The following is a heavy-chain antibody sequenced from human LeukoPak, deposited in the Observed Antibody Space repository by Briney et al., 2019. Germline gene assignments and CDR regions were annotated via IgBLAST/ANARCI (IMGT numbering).Heavy chain of an antibody. CDR2: ISSSGSYI. CDR3: ARADGDWLDY. J-gene: IGHJ4*02. CDR1: GFTFSSYS. Sequence: GGSLRLSCAASGFTFSSYSMNWVRQAPGKGLEWVSSISSSGSYIYYADSMQGRFTISRDNAKNSLYLQMNSLRAEDTAVYYCARADGDWLDYWGQGTLVTVSS. V-gene: IGHV3-21*01. D-gene: IGHD2-21*01.